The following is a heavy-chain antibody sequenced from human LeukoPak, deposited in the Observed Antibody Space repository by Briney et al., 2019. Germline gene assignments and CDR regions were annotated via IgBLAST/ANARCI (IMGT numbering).Heavy chain of an antibody. Sequence: PGGSLRLSCAASGFTFSSYGMHWVRQAPGKGLEWVAFIRYDGSNKYYADSVKGRFTISRDNSKNTLYLQMNSLRAEDTAVYYCAKDGGRHGAYGSGTLDYWGQGTLVTVSS. CDR1: GFTFSSYG. CDR2: IRYDGSNK. CDR3: AKDGGRHGAYGSGTLDY. D-gene: IGHD3-10*01. J-gene: IGHJ4*02. V-gene: IGHV3-30*02.